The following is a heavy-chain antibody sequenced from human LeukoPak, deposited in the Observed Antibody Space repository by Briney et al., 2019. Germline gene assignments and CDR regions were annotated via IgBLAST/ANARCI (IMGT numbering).Heavy chain of an antibody. CDR3: ARSTAGLDV. Sequence: GGSLRLSCAASGFSLSSHEMNWVRQAPGKGLEWVSQINSATTIYNADSVKGRFTISRDNAKNSVYLQMNSLGAEDTAVYYCARSTAGLDVWGQGTTVTVSS. CDR1: GFSLSSHE. CDR2: INSATTI. J-gene: IGHJ6*02. V-gene: IGHV3-48*03.